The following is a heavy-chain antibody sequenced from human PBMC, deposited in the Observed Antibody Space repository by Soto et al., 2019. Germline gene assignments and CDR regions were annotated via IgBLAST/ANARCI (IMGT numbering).Heavy chain of an antibody. V-gene: IGHV1-69*01. J-gene: IGHJ6*02. CDR1: GDTFSSYA. D-gene: IGHD3-22*01. CDR3: ARDGSGYRSTASPMDV. Sequence: QVQLVQSGAEVKKPGSSVKVSCTASGDTFSSYAISWVRQAPGQGLEWMGGIIPIFGTANYAQKFQGRVTITADESTSTAYMELSSLRSEDTAVYYCARDGSGYRSTASPMDVWGQGTTVTVSS. CDR2: IIPIFGTA.